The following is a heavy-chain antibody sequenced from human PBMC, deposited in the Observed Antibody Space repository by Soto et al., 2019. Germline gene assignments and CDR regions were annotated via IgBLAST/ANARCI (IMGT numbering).Heavy chain of an antibody. D-gene: IGHD6-19*01. Sequence: ASVKVSCKASCYTFTSYGISWVRQAPGQGLEWMGWISAYNGNTNYAQKLQGRVTTTTDTSTSTAYMELRSLRSDDTAVYYCAREVAGVRKLGAFDIWGQGTMVTVSS. V-gene: IGHV1-18*01. J-gene: IGHJ3*02. CDR2: ISAYNGNT. CDR1: CYTFTSYG. CDR3: AREVAGVRKLGAFDI.